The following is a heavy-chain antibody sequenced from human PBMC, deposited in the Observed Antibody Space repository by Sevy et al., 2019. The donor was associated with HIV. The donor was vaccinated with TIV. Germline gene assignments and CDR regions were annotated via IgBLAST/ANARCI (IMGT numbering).Heavy chain of an antibody. J-gene: IGHJ3*02. Sequence: GESLKISCAASGLSISNYAMSWVRQAPAKGLEWVSGISGNGGSTYYADSVKGRFTISRDNAKNTVYLQVNSLRPEDTAVYYCAKDSRSSGGGDALDIWGQGTMVTVSS. CDR3: AKDSRSSGGGDALDI. CDR2: ISGNGGST. D-gene: IGHD3-10*01. CDR1: GLSISNYA. V-gene: IGHV3-23*01.